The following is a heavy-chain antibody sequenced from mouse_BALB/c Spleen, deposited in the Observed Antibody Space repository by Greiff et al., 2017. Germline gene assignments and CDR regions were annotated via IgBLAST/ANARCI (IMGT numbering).Heavy chain of an antibody. D-gene: IGHD2-14*01. V-gene: IGHV1-9*01. CDR2: ILPGSGST. J-gene: IGHJ2*01. Sequence: VQLQESGAELMKPGASVKISCKATGYTFSSYWIEWVKQRPGHGLEWIGEILPGSGSTNYNEKFKGKATFTADTSSNTAYMQLSSLTSEDSAVYYCARGSGYRYGYYFDYWGQGTTLTVSS. CDR1: GYTFSSYW. CDR3: ARGSGYRYGYYFDY.